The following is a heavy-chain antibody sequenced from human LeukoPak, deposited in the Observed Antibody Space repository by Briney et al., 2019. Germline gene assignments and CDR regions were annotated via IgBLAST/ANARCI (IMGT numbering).Heavy chain of an antibody. CDR2: IYKSGNT. CDR3: AAGSTIFGVLIMGSWFDP. D-gene: IGHD3-3*01. J-gene: IGHJ5*02. CDR1: GGSVSSSTYS. Sequence: PSETLSLTCSLSGGSVSSSTYSWVWVRQPPGKGLEWIGSIYKSGNTYYNPSLKSRVTISVDTSKNHFSLKLSSVTAADTAVYYCAAGSTIFGVLIMGSWFDPWGQGTLVTVSS. V-gene: IGHV4-39*02.